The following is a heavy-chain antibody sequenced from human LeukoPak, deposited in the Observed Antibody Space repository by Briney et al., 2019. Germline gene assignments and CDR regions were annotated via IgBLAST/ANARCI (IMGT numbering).Heavy chain of an antibody. CDR1: GYSINNYW. CDR3: AGQEYCSGGSCYTWFDP. V-gene: IGHV5-51*01. D-gene: IGHD2-15*01. J-gene: IGHJ5*02. Sequence: GESLKISCKGSGYSINNYWIGWVRQMPGKGLEWMGIIYPADSDIRYSPSFQGQVTISADKSISTVYLRWSSLKASDTAMYYCAGQEYCSGGSCYTWFDPWGQGTLVIVSS. CDR2: IYPADSDI.